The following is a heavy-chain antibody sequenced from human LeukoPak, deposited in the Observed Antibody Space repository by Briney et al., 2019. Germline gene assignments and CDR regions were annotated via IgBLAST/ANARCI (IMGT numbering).Heavy chain of an antibody. CDR1: EFTVSSNY. D-gene: IGHD5-12*01. CDR2: IYSGANA. V-gene: IGHV3-53*01. J-gene: IGHJ6*02. Sequence: GGSLRLSCAASEFTVSSNYMSWVRQAPGKGLEWVSVIYSGANAYYADSVKGRSTISRDSSKNPLYLQMYSRRAEDTAIYYCARGYSGYGIGMDVWGQGTTVTVSS. CDR3: ARGYSGYGIGMDV.